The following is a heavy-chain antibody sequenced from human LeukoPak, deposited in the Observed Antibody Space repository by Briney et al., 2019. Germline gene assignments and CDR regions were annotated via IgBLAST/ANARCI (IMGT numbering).Heavy chain of an antibody. Sequence: PSETLSLTCTVSGGSISSGDYYWSWIRQPPGKGLEWIVYIYYSGSTYYNPSLKSRVTISADTSKNQFSLKLSSVTAADTAVYYCARNIVVVPAAIRHAFDIWGQGTMVTVSS. CDR2: IYYSGST. D-gene: IGHD2-2*02. J-gene: IGHJ3*02. V-gene: IGHV4-30-4*08. CDR1: GGSISSGDYY. CDR3: ARNIVVVPAAIRHAFDI.